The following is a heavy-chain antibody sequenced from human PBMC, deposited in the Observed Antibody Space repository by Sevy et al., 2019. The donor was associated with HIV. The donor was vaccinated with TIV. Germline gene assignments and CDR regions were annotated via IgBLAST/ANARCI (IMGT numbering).Heavy chain of an antibody. D-gene: IGHD5-18*01. J-gene: IGHJ4*02. CDR3: ALGVAIQLWLDRGGVVG. V-gene: IGHV1-46*03. Sequence: ASVKVSCKASGYTFTSYYMHWVRQAPGQGLEWMGIINPSGGSTSYAQKFQGRVTMTRDTSTSTVYMELSSLRSGDTAVYYCALGVAIQLWLDRGGVVGWGQGTLVTVSS. CDR1: GYTFTSYY. CDR2: INPSGGST.